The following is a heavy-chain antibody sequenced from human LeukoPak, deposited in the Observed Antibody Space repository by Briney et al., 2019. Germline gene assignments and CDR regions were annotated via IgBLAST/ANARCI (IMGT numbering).Heavy chain of an antibody. CDR2: INHSGST. CDR3: ARVTVVPAAMSYYYYYGMDV. D-gene: IGHD2-2*01. CDR1: GGSFSGYY. Sequence: SETLSLTCAVYGGSFSGYYWSWIRQPPGKGLEWIGEINHSGSTNYNPSLKSRVTISVDTSKNQFSLKLSSVTAADTAVYYCARVTVVPAAMSYYYYYGMDVWGQGTTVTVSS. J-gene: IGHJ6*02. V-gene: IGHV4-34*01.